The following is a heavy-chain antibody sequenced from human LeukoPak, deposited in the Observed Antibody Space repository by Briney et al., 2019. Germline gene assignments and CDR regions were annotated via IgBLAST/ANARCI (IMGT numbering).Heavy chain of an antibody. J-gene: IGHJ4*02. CDR3: ARGGYYYDSSGYPDY. CDR2: ISSSSSTI. V-gene: IGHV3-48*04. CDR1: GFTFSSYS. Sequence: GGSLRLSCAASGFTFSSYSMNWVRQAPGKGLEWVSYISSSSSTIYYADSVKGRFTISRDNAKNSLYLQMNSLRAEDTAVYYCARGGYYYDSSGYPDYWGQGTLVTVSS. D-gene: IGHD3-22*01.